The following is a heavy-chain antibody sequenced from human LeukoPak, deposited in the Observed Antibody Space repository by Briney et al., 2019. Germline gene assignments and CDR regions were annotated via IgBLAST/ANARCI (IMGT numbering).Heavy chain of an antibody. CDR1: GYTFTSYG. CDR3: ARGHSGFDYYYYYMDV. Sequence: GASVKVSCKASGYTFTSYGISWVRQAPGQGLEWMGGIIPIFGTANYAQKFQGRVTITADESTSTAYMELSSLRSEDTAVYYCARGHSGFDYYYYYMDVWGKGTTVTVSS. V-gene: IGHV1-69*13. D-gene: IGHD1-26*01. J-gene: IGHJ6*03. CDR2: IIPIFGTA.